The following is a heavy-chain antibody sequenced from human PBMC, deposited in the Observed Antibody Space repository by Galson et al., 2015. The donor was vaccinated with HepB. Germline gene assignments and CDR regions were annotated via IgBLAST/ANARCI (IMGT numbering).Heavy chain of an antibody. J-gene: IGHJ4*02. V-gene: IGHV3-11*06. D-gene: IGHD3-22*01. CDR3: ARVDYYDSSGYYTYYFDY. CDR2: ISSSSSYT. CDR1: GFTFSDYY. Sequence: SLRLSCAASGFTFSDYYMSWIRQAPGKGLEWVSYISSSSSYTNYADSVKGRFTISRDNAKNSLYLQMNSLRAEDTAVYYCARVDYYDSSGYYTYYFDYWGQGTLVTVSS.